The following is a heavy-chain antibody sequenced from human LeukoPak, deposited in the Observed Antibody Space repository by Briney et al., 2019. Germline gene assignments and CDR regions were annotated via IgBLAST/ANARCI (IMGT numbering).Heavy chain of an antibody. CDR1: GYTFTGYY. J-gene: IGHJ4*02. V-gene: IGHV1-2*02. CDR3: AILSHATPRRDGYRHFDY. D-gene: IGHD5-12*01. CDR2: INPNSGGT. Sequence: ASVKVSCKASGYTFTGYYMHWVRQAPGQGLEWMGWINPNSGGTNYAQKFQGRVTMTRDTSISTAYMELSRLRSDDTAVYYCAILSHATPRRDGYRHFDYWGQGTLVTVSS.